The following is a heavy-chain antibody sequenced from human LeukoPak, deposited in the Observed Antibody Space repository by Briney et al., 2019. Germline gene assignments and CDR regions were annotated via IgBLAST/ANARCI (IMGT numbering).Heavy chain of an antibody. CDR2: LYYRGDT. CDR1: GGSISNNNYY. CDR3: ARPVDSYFDY. Sequence: PSETLSLTCSVSGGSISNNNYYWGWIRQSPGRGLEWIGSLYYRGDTFYNPSLKSRVTISVDKSKNQFSLKVKSVTATDTAVYYCARPVDSYFDYWGQGTLVTVSS. V-gene: IGHV4-39*01. J-gene: IGHJ4*02. D-gene: IGHD3/OR15-3a*01.